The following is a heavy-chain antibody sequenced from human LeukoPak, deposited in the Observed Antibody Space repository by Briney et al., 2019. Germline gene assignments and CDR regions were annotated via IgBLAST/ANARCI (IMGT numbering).Heavy chain of an antibody. J-gene: IGHJ4*03. CDR1: GGSISSNSYY. CDR2: IYYSEYT. V-gene: IGHV4-39*01. D-gene: IGHD3-22*01. CDR3: ARSDDSSGYYGYFDY. Sequence: SETLCLTCTVSGGSISSNSYYWGWIRQSPGKGLEWIGTIYYSEYTYYSPSLKSRVTISRDTSKNQFSLELSSVTAADTAVYYCARSDDSSGYYGYFDYWGHGTLVTFSS.